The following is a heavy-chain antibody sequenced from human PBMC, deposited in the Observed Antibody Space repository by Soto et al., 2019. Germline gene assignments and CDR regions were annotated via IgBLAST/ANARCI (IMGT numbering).Heavy chain of an antibody. CDR3: ARRHLAVAVSPWFDP. Sequence: QVTLKESGPVLVKPTETLTLRCTVSGLSITDSEMGVSWIRHPPGQPLEWVAHIDSSGEKSSRPFLKSRLAISKDTSKSQIVLTLTNMDPADTATYYCARRHLAVAVSPWFDPWGQGIPVTVSS. J-gene: IGHJ5*02. CDR1: GLSITDSEMG. D-gene: IGHD6-19*01. V-gene: IGHV2-26*01. CDR2: IDSSGEK.